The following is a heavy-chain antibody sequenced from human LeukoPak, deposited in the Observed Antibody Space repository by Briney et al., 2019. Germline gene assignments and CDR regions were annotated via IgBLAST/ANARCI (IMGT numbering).Heavy chain of an antibody. CDR2: IYYSGST. Sequence: SETLSLTCTVSGGSISSSSYYWGWIRQPPGKGLDWIGSIYYSGSTYYNPSLKSRFTISVDTSKNQFSLKLSSVTAADTAVYYCATIDPPYYYMDVWGKGTTVTVSS. CDR1: GGSISSSSYY. V-gene: IGHV4-39*01. CDR3: ATIDPPYYYMDV. J-gene: IGHJ6*03.